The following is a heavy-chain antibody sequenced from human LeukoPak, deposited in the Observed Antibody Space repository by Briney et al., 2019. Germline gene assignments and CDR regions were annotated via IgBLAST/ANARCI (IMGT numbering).Heavy chain of an antibody. Sequence: GASVKVSRKASGYTFTNYYLHWVRQAPGQGLEWMGVINPSGGSTTYAQTFQGRVTMTRDTSTSTDYMELTSLRSEDTAAYYCARVTMLRGVVGTNGMDVWGQGTTVTVSS. D-gene: IGHD3-10*01. CDR1: GYTFTNYY. CDR3: ARVTMLRGVVGTNGMDV. J-gene: IGHJ6*02. V-gene: IGHV1-46*01. CDR2: INPSGGST.